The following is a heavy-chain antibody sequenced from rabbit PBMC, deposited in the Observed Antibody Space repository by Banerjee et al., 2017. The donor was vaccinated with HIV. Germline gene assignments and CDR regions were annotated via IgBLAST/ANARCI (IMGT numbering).Heavy chain of an antibody. D-gene: IGHD1-1*01. V-gene: IGHV1S45*01. Sequence: QEQLEESGGGLVKPEGSLTLTCTASGFSFNNNYVMCWVRQAPGKGLEWIGCINTSSGSTVYASWAKGRFTISRTSSTTVTLQMTSLTAADTATYFCASGYSDVYFNLWGQGTLVTVS. CDR1: GFSFNNNYV. CDR3: ASGYSDVYFNL. CDR2: INTSSGST. J-gene: IGHJ4*01.